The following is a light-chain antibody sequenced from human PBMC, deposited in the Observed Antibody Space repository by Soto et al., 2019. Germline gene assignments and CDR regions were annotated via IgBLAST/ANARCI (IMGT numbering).Light chain of an antibody. Sequence: QMTQSPSSLSASVGDSVTITCRASQNIKTYLNWYQQKPGKAPNLLIYAASSLHSGVPSRFSGSGSGTDFTLTISSLQPEDFATYYSQQSFSSPPWTFGQGTKVEIK. CDR1: QNIKTY. CDR3: QQSFSSPPWT. J-gene: IGKJ1*01. CDR2: AAS. V-gene: IGKV1-39*01.